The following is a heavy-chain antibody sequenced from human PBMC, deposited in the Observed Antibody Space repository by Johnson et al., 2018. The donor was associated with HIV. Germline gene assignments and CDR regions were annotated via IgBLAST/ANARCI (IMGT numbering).Heavy chain of an antibody. D-gene: IGHD2-21*01. CDR2: INWNGGRT. Sequence: VQLVESGGGVIRPGGSLRLSCAASGFTFHDYGMSWVRQAPGKGLEWVSGINWNGGRTGYADSVKGRFTISRDNAKNSLLLQMNRLRAEDTALYYCARGVVVMAIGGSDGFDIWGQGTMVTVSS. CDR1: GFTFHDYG. J-gene: IGHJ3*02. V-gene: IGHV3-20*04. CDR3: ARGVVVMAIGGSDGFDI.